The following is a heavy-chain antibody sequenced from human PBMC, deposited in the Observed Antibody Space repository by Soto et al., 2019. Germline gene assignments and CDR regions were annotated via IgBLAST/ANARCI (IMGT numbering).Heavy chain of an antibody. V-gene: IGHV3-64*01. J-gene: IGHJ4*02. CDR1: GFTFSSYA. Sequence: GGSLRLSCAASGFTFSSYAMRWVRQAPGKGLEYVSAISSNGGSTYYANSVKGRFTISRDNSKNTLYLQMGSLRAEDMAVYYCARDGVLYYYGSGSYFDYWGQGTLVTVSS. CDR2: ISSNGGST. CDR3: ARDGVLYYYGSGSYFDY. D-gene: IGHD3-10*01.